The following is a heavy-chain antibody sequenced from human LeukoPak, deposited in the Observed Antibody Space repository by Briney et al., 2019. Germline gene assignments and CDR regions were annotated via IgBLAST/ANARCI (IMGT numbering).Heavy chain of an antibody. D-gene: IGHD3-10*01. CDR1: GFTFSSYA. J-gene: IGHJ6*03. CDR3: ARVSGEYYYMDV. Sequence: GGSLRLSCAASGFTFSSYAMHWVRQAPGKGLEWVAAISYDGSIKYSADSVKGRFTISRDNSKNTLYIQMKSLRAEDTAVYYCARVSGEYYYMDVWGKGTTVTISS. V-gene: IGHV3-30*14. CDR2: ISYDGSIK.